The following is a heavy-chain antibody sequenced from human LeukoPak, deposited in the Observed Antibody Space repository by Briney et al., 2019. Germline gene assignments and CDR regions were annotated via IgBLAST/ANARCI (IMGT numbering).Heavy chain of an antibody. CDR3: ARERRTSYHYYYYGMDV. Sequence: PGGSLRLSCAASGFTFSSYSMNWVRQAPGKGLEWVSSISSSSSYIYYADSVKGRFTISRDNAKNSLYLQMNSLRAEDTAVYYCARERRTSYHYYYYGMDVWGQGTTVTVSS. CDR2: ISSSSSYI. CDR1: GFTFSSYS. V-gene: IGHV3-21*01. J-gene: IGHJ6*02. D-gene: IGHD2-2*01.